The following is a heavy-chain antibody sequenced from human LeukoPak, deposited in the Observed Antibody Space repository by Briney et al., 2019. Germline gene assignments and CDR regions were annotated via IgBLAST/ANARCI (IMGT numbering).Heavy chain of an antibody. V-gene: IGHV1-3*01. J-gene: IGHJ4*02. CDR3: ARGSSGLGPDY. D-gene: IGHD6-19*01. CDR2: INAGNGNT. Sequence: ASVKVSCKASGYTLTSYAMHWVRQAPGQRLEWMGWINAGNGNTKYSQKFQGRVTITRDTSASTAYMELSSLRSEDTAVYYCARGSSGLGPDYWGQGTLVTVSS. CDR1: GYTLTSYA.